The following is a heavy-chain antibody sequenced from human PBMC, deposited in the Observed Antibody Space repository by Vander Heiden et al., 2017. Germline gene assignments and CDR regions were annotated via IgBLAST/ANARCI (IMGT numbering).Heavy chain of an antibody. D-gene: IGHD3-10*01. CDR2: INWVGVAI. CDR1: GFRSEGFA. CDR3: AKDKDRGGTGTSIDY. V-gene: IGHV3-9*01. Sequence: EVQLAESGGVLVQPARSLRPSCAAAGFRSEGFAMHCVRQMPGKGLKWVAGINWVGVAIGYADSVRGRLTISRDNAKNSLYVQMNSLRPEDTAIYYCAKDKDRGGTGTSIDYWGKGTQVTVSS. J-gene: IGHJ4*02.